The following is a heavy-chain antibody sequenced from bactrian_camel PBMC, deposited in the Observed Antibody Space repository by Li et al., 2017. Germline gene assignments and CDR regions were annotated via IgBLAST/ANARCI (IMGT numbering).Heavy chain of an antibody. J-gene: IGHJ7*01. V-gene: IGHV3S53*01. CDR1: QYVYRSYH. Sequence: HVQLVESGGGSVQAGGSLRLSCTTSQYVYRSYHMGWFRQAPGKEREGVASIDVDGSTNYADSVMGRFTISKDNNKNTLYLQMNSLIPGDTAMYYCATDIGNRRTMNCDFWLRHNVRSSQDYWGKGTQVTVS. D-gene: IGHD4*01. CDR2: IDVDGST.